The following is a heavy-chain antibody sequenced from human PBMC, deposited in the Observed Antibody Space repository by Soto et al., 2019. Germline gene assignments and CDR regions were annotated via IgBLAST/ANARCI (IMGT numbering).Heavy chain of an antibody. CDR1: GYSFTNYG. CDR2: ISAFNGNT. J-gene: IGHJ4*02. V-gene: IGHV1-18*01. D-gene: IGHD4-17*01. CDR3: ARDLASGDYIHFL. Sequence: ASVKVSCKASGYSFTNYGVTWVRQAPGQGLEWMGWISAFNGNTHYAQNLQGRVTMTTDASTSTAYMELRSLRSDDTAVYYCARDLASGDYIHFLWGQGSRVTVSS.